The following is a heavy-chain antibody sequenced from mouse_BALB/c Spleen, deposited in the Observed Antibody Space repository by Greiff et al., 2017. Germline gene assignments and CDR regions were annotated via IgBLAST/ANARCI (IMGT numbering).Heavy chain of an antibody. Sequence: EVQVVESGPELVKPGASVKISCKASGYTFTDYNMHWVKQSHGKSLEWIGYIYPYNGGTGYNQKFKSKATLTVDNSSSTAYMELRSLTSEDSAVYYCARTGGEDYFDYWGQGTTLTVSS. CDR2: IYPYNGGT. CDR3: ARTGGEDYFDY. CDR1: GYTFTDYN. J-gene: IGHJ2*01. V-gene: IGHV1S29*02.